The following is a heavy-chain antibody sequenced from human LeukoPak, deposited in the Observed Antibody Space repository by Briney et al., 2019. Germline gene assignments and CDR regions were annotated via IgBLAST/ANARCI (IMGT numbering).Heavy chain of an antibody. CDR2: FDPEDGET. Sequence: ASVKVSCKVSGYTLTELSMHWVRQAPGKGLEWMGGFDPEDGETIYAQKFQGRVTMTEDTSTDTAYMELSSLRSEDTAVYYCATGRLLWFGELPTLPDYWGQGTLVTVSS. CDR3: ATGRLLWFGELPTLPDY. D-gene: IGHD3-10*01. J-gene: IGHJ4*02. V-gene: IGHV1-24*01. CDR1: GYTLTELS.